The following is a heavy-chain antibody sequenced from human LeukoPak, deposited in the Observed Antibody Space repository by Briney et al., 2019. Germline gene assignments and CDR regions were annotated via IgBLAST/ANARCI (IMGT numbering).Heavy chain of an antibody. Sequence: ASVKVSCKASGYTFTSYGISWVRQAPGQGLEWMGWISAYNGNTNYAQKLQGRVTMTTDTSTSTAYMELRSLRSEDTAVFYCARDKFSSCAGDCSFDSWGQGTLVTVSS. CDR2: ISAYNGNT. D-gene: IGHD2-21*02. J-gene: IGHJ4*02. V-gene: IGHV1-18*01. CDR3: ARDKFSSCAGDCSFDS. CDR1: GYTFTSYG.